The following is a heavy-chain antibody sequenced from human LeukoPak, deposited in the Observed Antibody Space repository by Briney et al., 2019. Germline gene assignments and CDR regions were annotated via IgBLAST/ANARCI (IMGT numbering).Heavy chain of an antibody. Sequence: GGSLRLSCVASGFTFSSYIMNWVRQAPGKGLEWVSYISSSSSTIYYADSVKGRFTISRDNAKKSLYLQMNSLRDEDTAVYYCARIVYDSSGYIDYWGQGTLVTVSS. CDR2: ISSSSSTI. CDR3: ARIVYDSSGYIDY. D-gene: IGHD3-22*01. J-gene: IGHJ4*02. V-gene: IGHV3-48*02. CDR1: GFTFSSYI.